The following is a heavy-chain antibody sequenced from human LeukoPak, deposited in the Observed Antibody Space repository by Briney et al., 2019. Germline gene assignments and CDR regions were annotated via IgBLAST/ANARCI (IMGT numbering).Heavy chain of an antibody. V-gene: IGHV4-59*08. CDR2: IFYGGSA. CDR3: ARRIAVAGQDYYYYGMDV. D-gene: IGHD6-19*01. Sequence: SETLSLTCTVSGGSISSYYWSWIWQPPGKGREWIGYIFYGGSANYNPSLKSRVTISVDTSKKQFSLRLSSVTAADTAVYYCARRIAVAGQDYYYYGMDVWGQGTTVTVSS. J-gene: IGHJ6*02. CDR1: GGSISSYY.